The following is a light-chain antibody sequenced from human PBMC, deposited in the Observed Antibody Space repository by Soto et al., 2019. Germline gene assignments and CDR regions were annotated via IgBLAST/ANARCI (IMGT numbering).Light chain of an antibody. CDR3: QQYGRSPLMYT. J-gene: IGKJ2*01. V-gene: IGKV3-20*01. Sequence: EIVLTQSPGTLSLSPGERATLSCRASKSVTSTFLAWYQQKPGQAPRLLIYGASTRAAGVPDRFGGIGSGTDFTLTITRLEPEDFAVYYCQQYGRSPLMYTFGQGTKLGVK. CDR1: KSVTSTF. CDR2: GAS.